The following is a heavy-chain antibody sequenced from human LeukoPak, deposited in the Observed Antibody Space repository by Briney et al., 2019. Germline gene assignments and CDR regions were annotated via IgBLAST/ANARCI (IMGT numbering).Heavy chain of an antibody. CDR3: ARSSSWYYVDY. J-gene: IGHJ4*02. V-gene: IGHV1-46*01. CDR1: GYTFTSYY. CDR2: INPSGGTT. Sequence: GASVKVSCRASGYTFTSYYIHWVRQAPGQGLEWMGIINPSGGTTSYAQKFQGRVTMTRDTSTSTVYMELSSLRSEDTAVYYCARSSSWYYVDYWGQGTLVAVSS. D-gene: IGHD6-13*01.